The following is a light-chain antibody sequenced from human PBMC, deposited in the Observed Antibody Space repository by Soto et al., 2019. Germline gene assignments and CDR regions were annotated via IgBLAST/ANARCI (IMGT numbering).Light chain of an antibody. CDR2: DAS. Sequence: EIVLTQSPATLSLSPGERATLSCGASQSVSSSYLDWYQHKPGLAPRLLIYDASSRAAGIPERFSGSGSGTDFTLTISRREPEDFAVYYCQQYGSLLTFGQGTKVEIK. V-gene: IGKV3D-20*01. CDR3: QQYGSLLT. CDR1: QSVSSSY. J-gene: IGKJ1*01.